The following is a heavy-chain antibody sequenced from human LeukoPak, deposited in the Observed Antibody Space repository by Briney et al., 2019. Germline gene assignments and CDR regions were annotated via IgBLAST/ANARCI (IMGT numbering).Heavy chain of an antibody. D-gene: IGHD2-2*01. J-gene: IGHJ4*02. CDR1: GFTFSSYS. Sequence: TGGSLRLSCAASGFTFSSYSMNWVRQAPGKGLEWVSSISSSSSYIYYADSVKGRFTISRDNAKNSLYLQMNSLRAEDTAVYYCARVGEYQLLPDYWGQGTLVTVSS. V-gene: IGHV3-21*01. CDR3: ARVGEYQLLPDY. CDR2: ISSSSSYI.